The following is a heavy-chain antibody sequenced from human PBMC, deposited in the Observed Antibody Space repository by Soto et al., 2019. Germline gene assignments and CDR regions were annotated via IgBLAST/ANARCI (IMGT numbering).Heavy chain of an antibody. J-gene: IGHJ4*02. CDR2: IIPIFGTA. CDR1: GGPFSSYA. D-gene: IGHD6-6*01. V-gene: IGHV1-69*13. CDR3: ASDSRSPFGPTGYHFVY. Sequence: SVKVSCKASGGPFSSYAISCVRQAPGQGLEWVGGIIPIFGTAKYAQKFPVRVTITADETTSTAYMELSXLRSEDTAVYYCASDSRSPFGPTGYHFVYGTQGTLVTVSS.